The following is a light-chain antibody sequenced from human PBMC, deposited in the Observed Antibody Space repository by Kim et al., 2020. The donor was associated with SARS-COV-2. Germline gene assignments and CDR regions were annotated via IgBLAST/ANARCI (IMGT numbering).Light chain of an antibody. CDR2: QDS. CDR1: KLGDKY. J-gene: IGLJ2*01. Sequence: SVAQGQTARTTCSGDKLGDKYACWYQQKPGQSPVLVIYQDSKRPSGIPERFAGSNSGNTATLTIGGTQAMDEADYYCQAWDTYVVFGGGTQLTVL. V-gene: IGLV3-1*01. CDR3: QAWDTYVV.